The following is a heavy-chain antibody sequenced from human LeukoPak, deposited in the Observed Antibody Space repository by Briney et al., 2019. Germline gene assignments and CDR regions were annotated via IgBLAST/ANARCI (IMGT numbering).Heavy chain of an antibody. V-gene: IGHV3-30*04. CDR1: GFTFSSYA. CDR2: ISYDGSNK. J-gene: IGHJ3*02. Sequence: KAGGSLRLSCAASGFTFSSYAMHWVRQAPGKGLEWVAVISYDGSNKYYADSVKGRFTISRDNSKNTLYLQMNSLRAEDTAVYYCAREKFSGDAFDIWGQGTMVTVSS. D-gene: IGHD3-10*01. CDR3: AREKFSGDAFDI.